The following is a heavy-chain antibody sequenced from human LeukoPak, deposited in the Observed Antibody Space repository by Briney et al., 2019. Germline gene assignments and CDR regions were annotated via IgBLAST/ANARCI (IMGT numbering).Heavy chain of an antibody. CDR1: GYTFTGYY. V-gene: IGHV1-2*02. Sequence: ASVKVSCKASGYTFTGYYMHWVRQAPGQGLEWMGWINPNSGGTNYAQKFQGRVTMTRDTSISTAYMELSSLRSEDTAVYYCARGGAGGKGPHFDYWGQGTLVTVSS. CDR3: ARGGAGGKGPHFDY. J-gene: IGHJ4*02. CDR2: INPNSGGT. D-gene: IGHD4-23*01.